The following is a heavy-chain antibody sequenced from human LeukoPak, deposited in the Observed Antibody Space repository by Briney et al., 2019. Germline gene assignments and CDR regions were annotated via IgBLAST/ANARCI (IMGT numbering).Heavy chain of an antibody. D-gene: IGHD2-15*01. V-gene: IGHV3-23*01. J-gene: IGHJ1*01. CDR3: AKDTSYYCSGGSCYSVYFQH. CDR1: GFTFSSYA. Sequence: GGSLRLSCAASGFTFSSYAMSWVRQAPGKGLEWVSGISGSGSSTYYADSVKGRFTISRDNSKNTLYLQMNSLGAEDTAVYYCAKDTSYYCSGGSCYSVYFQHWGQGTLVTVSS. CDR2: ISGSGSST.